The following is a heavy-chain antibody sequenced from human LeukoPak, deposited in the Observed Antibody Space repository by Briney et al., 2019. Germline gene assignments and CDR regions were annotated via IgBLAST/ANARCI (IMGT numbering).Heavy chain of an antibody. Sequence: GASVKVSCKVSGYTLTELSIHWVRQAPGKGLEWMGGFDPEDGETIYAKKFQGRVTRTEDTSTDTAYMELSSLRSEDTAVYYCATSVLDSSSWYFWGQGTLVTVSS. CDR2: FDPEDGET. CDR3: ATSVLDSSSWYF. D-gene: IGHD6-13*01. J-gene: IGHJ4*02. CDR1: GYTLTELS. V-gene: IGHV1-24*01.